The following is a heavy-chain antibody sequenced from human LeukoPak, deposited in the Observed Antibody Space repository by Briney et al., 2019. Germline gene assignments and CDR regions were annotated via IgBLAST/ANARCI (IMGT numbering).Heavy chain of an antibody. V-gene: IGHV4-39*01. J-gene: IGHJ6*02. D-gene: IGHD2-2*01. CDR1: GGSISSYY. Sequence: SETLSLTCTVSGGSISSYYWGWIRQPPGKGLEWIGSIYYSGSTYYNPSLKSRVTISVDTSKNQFSLKLSSVTAADTAVYYCARDSDIVVVPAAKGRYYYYYGMDVWGQGTTVTVSS. CDR2: IYYSGST. CDR3: ARDSDIVVVPAAKGRYYYYYGMDV.